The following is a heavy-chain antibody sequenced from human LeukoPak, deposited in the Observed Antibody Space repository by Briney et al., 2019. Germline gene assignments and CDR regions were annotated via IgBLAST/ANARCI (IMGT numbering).Heavy chain of an antibody. CDR3: AREKRDMATILDGYYFDY. V-gene: IGHV4-34*01. Sequence: NPSETLSLTCAVYGGSFSGYYWSWIRQPPGKGLEWIGEINHSGSTNYNPSLKSRVTISVDTSKNQFSLKLSSVTAADTAVYYCAREKRDMATILDGYYFDYWGQGTLVTVSS. CDR1: GGSFSGYY. CDR2: INHSGST. D-gene: IGHD5-24*01. J-gene: IGHJ4*02.